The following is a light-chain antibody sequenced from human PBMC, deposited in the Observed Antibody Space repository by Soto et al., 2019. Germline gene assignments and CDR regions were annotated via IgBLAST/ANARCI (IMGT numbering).Light chain of an antibody. J-gene: IGLJ2*01. Sequence: QSALTQPASVSGSPGQSITISCTGTSSDVGAYKYVSWYQQHPGKAPKLIIYEVSNRPSGVPNRFSASKSGNTASLTIAGVQTEDEADYFCSSFSATTTTTVVFGGGTKVTVL. CDR3: SSFSATTTTTVV. CDR1: SSDVGAYKY. V-gene: IGLV2-14*01. CDR2: EVS.